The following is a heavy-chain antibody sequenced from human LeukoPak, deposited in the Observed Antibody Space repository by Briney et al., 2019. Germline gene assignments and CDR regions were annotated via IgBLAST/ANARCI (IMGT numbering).Heavy chain of an antibody. Sequence: GGSLRLSCTASGFTFSAYAMMWVRQTPKKGPEWVSAIRGGGGSAFYADSVKGRFTISRDNSKYTLFLQMNSLRAEDTAVYYCARDPNGDYIGAFDMWGPGTMVTVSS. D-gene: IGHD4-17*01. CDR1: GFTFSAYA. J-gene: IGHJ3*02. CDR3: ARDPNGDYIGAFDM. CDR2: IRGGGGSA. V-gene: IGHV3-23*01.